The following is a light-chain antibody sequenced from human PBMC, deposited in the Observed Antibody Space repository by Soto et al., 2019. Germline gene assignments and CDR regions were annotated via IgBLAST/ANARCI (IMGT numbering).Light chain of an antibody. Sequence: EIVLTQSPVTLSLSPGERATLSCRASQSVTSFLAWYQQKPGQAPSLLIYDVSIRATGIPARFSGSGSGTDFTLTISILEPEDFAVYYCQQRSNWPLTFGGGTKVAIK. CDR2: DVS. J-gene: IGKJ4*01. CDR1: QSVTSF. V-gene: IGKV3-11*01. CDR3: QQRSNWPLT.